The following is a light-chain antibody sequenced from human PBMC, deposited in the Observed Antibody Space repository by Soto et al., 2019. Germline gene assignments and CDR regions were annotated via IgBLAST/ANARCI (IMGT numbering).Light chain of an antibody. CDR3: QQYYTTPIT. CDR2: WAS. CDR1: QSVLYSSNNKNY. J-gene: IGKJ5*01. Sequence: DIVMTQSPDSLALSLGERATINCKSSQSVLYSSNNKNYLAWYQQKPGQPPNLLIYWASTRESGVPDRFSGSGSGTDFTLTISSLQAEDVAVYYCQQYYTTPITFGQGTRLEI. V-gene: IGKV4-1*01.